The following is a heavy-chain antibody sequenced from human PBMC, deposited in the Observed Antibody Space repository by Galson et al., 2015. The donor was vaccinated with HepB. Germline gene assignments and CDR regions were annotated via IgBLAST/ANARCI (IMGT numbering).Heavy chain of an antibody. CDR1: GYTFTDFN. V-gene: IGHV1-2*02. Sequence: SVKVSCKASGYTFTDFNLHWLRQAPGQGLEWMGWISPDNGDTNYAKNFQGRVTLTRDTSISTSYLELRRLRSDDAAVYYCATDLSARRLFDYWGQGSLVAVSA. CDR2: ISPDNGDT. CDR3: ATDLSARRLFDY. J-gene: IGHJ4*02.